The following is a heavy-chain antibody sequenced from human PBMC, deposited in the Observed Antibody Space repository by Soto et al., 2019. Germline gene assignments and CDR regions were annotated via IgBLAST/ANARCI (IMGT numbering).Heavy chain of an antibody. D-gene: IGHD5-12*01. Sequence: PSETLSLTCAVYGGSFSGYYWSWIRQPPGKGLEWIGEINHSGSTNYNPSLKSRVTISVDTSKNQFSLKLSSVTAADTAVYYCAGSGYDPRHVWGKGTTVTVSS. CDR1: GGSFSGYY. CDR2: INHSGST. V-gene: IGHV4-34*01. J-gene: IGHJ6*04. CDR3: AGSGYDPRHV.